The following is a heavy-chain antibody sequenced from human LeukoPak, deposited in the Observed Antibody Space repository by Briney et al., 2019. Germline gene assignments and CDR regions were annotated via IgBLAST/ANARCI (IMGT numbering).Heavy chain of an antibody. CDR2: IIPIFGTA. D-gene: IGHD3-22*01. CDR1: GGTFSSYA. V-gene: IGHV1-69*01. J-gene: IGHJ4*02. Sequence: SVKISCKASGGTFSSYAISWVRQAPGQGLEWMGGIIPIFGTANYAQKFQGRVTITADESTSTAYMELSSLRSEDTAVYYCARGGRSYYDSSGYYSFDYWGQGTLVTVSS. CDR3: ARGGRSYYDSSGYYSFDY.